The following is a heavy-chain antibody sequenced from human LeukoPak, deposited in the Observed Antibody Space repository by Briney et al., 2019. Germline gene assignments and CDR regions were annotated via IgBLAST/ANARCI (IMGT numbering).Heavy chain of an antibody. CDR3: ARWCEGCRPDIDS. CDR1: GFTFSMFA. Sequence: LGGSLSLSCAASGFTFSMFAMTWVRQAPGQGLEWVSAISGDGRTTYFADSVKGRFTSSRDNSKNTVHLQMDSLRAEDTAIYYCARWCEGCRPDIDSWSQGTLVIVSS. CDR2: ISGDGRTT. J-gene: IGHJ4*02. D-gene: IGHD2-8*01. V-gene: IGHV3-23*01.